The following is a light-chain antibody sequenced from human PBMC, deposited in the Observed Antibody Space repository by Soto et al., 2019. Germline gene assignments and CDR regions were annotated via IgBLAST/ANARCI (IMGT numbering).Light chain of an antibody. CDR1: SSDVGGYNY. Sequence: QSALTQPRSVTGSPGQSVTISCTGTSSDVGGYNYVSWYQQHPGEAPKLMIYDVGKRPSGVPDRFSGSKSGNTASLTISGLQADDEADYYCCSYAGSYSWVFGGGTELTVL. V-gene: IGLV2-11*01. J-gene: IGLJ3*02. CDR3: CSYAGSYSWV. CDR2: DVG.